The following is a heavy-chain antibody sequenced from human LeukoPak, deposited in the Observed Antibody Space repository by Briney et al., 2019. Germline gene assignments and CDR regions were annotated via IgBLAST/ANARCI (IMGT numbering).Heavy chain of an antibody. CDR2: ISGSGGST. V-gene: IGHV3-23*01. CDR3: ARGDYDILTGYYFLDY. D-gene: IGHD3-9*01. J-gene: IGHJ4*02. Sequence: GGSLRLSCAASGFTFSSYAMSWVRQAPGKGLGWVSAISGSGGSTYYADSVKGRFTISRDNSKNTLYLQMNSLRAEDTAVYYCARGDYDILTGYYFLDYWGQGTLVTVSS. CDR1: GFTFSSYA.